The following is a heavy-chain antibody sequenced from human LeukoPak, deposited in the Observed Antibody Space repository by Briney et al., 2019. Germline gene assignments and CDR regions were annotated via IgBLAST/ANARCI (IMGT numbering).Heavy chain of an antibody. CDR2: MNPNSGNT. CDR1: GGTFTSYD. J-gene: IGHJ6*02. V-gene: IGHV1-8*01. CDR3: ARDSSGYYWGYYGMDV. Sequence: ASVKVSCKASGGTFTSYDINWVRQATGQGLEWMGWMNPNSGNTGYAQKFQGRVTMTRNTSISTAYMELSSLRSEDTAVYYCARDSSGYYWGYYGMDVWGQGTTVTVSS. D-gene: IGHD3-22*01.